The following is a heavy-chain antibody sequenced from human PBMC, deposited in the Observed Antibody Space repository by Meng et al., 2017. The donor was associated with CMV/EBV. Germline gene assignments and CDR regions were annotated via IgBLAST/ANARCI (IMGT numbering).Heavy chain of an antibody. CDR1: GGSISSYY. D-gene: IGHD2-8*01. CDR3: ARMLAPVYGMDV. J-gene: IGHJ6*02. V-gene: IGHV4-59*01. Sequence: GSLRLSCTVSGGSISSYYWSWIRQPPGKGLEWIGYIYYSGSTNYNPSLKSRVTISVDTSKNQFSLKLSSVTAADTALYYCARMLAPVYGMDVWGQGTTVTVSS. CDR2: IYYSGST.